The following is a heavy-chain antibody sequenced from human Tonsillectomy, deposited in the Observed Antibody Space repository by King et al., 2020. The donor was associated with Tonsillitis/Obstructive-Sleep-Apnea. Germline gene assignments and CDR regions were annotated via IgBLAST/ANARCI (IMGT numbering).Heavy chain of an antibody. J-gene: IGHJ6*02. CDR3: ARDPRVSIAVAGTGYYYYYGMDV. V-gene: IGHV6-1*01. D-gene: IGHD6-19*01. Sequence: VQLQQSGPGLVKPSQTLSLTCAISGDSVSSNSAAWNWIRQSPSRGLEWLGRTYYRSKWYNDYAVSVKSRISINPDTSKNQFSLQLNSVTPEDTAVYYCARDPRVSIAVAGTGYYYYYGMDVWGQGTTVTVSS. CDR2: TYYRSKWYN. CDR1: GDSVSSNSAA.